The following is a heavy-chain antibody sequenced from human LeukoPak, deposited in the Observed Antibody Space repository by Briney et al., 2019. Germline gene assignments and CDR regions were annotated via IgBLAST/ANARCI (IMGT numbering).Heavy chain of an antibody. CDR1: GFTFSSYA. CDR3: TRTVNSASDF. D-gene: IGHD1-20*01. V-gene: IGHV3-7*03. J-gene: IGHJ4*02. CDR2: INQNGGVK. Sequence: GGSLRLSCAASGFTFSSYAMSWVRQAPGKGLEWVATINQNGGVKYVDSVKGRFTISRDNAKTSLFLQMNSLRIDDTAMYYCTRTVNSASDFWGQGTLVTVSS.